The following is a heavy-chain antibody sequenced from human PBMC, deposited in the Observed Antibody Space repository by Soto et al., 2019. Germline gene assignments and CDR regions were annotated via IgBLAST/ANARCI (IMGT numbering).Heavy chain of an antibody. Sequence: SVKVSCTSSGYTLSSYVITGVRQATGQGLEWMGWMNPSNGNTNYAQKFQGRVTMTRDTSISTAYMELSRLKSEDTAVYYCARIPQNCINTTCHLDFWCQGTLVTVSS. V-gene: IGHV1-8*02. D-gene: IGHD2-2*01. J-gene: IGHJ4*01. CDR1: GYTLSSYV. CDR3: ARIPQNCINTTCHLDF. CDR2: MNPSNGNT.